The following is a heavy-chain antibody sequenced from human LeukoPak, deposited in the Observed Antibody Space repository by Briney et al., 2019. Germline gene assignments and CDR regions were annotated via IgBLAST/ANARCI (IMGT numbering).Heavy chain of an antibody. CDR2: ISGSGGST. CDR1: GFTFSSYA. J-gene: IGHJ4*02. CDR3: AKTVRGVIHYFDY. V-gene: IGHV3-23*01. Sequence: GGSLRLPCAASGFTFSSYAMSWVRQAPGKGLEWVSAISGSGGSTYYADSVKGRFTISRDNSKNTLYLQMNSLRAEDTAVYYCAKTVRGVIHYFDYWGQGTLVTVSS. D-gene: IGHD3-10*01.